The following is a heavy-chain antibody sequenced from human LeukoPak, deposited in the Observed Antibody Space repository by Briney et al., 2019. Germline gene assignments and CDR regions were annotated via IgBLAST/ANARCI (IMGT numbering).Heavy chain of an antibody. J-gene: IGHJ4*02. CDR2: IDSGSSYK. CDR1: GFTFGSYS. V-gene: IGHV3-21*01. D-gene: IGHD1-26*01. CDR3: ASQSGLDN. Sequence: PGGSLRLSCAASGFTFGSYSMNWVRQAPGKGLEWVSSIDSGSSYKYYADSVEGRFTISRDNAKNSLFLQMNSLRVEDTAVYYCASQSGLDNWGQGTLVTVSS.